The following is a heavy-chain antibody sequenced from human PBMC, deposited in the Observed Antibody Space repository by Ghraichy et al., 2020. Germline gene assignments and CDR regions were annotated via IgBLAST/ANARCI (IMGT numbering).Heavy chain of an antibody. CDR2: ITNSGGST. CDR3: AKKAERSPPPPGPGYFEC. CDR1: GFTFSNYA. D-gene: IGHD1-26*01. J-gene: IGHJ4*02. V-gene: IGHV3-23*01. Sequence: GGSLRLSCAASGFTFSNYAMSWVRQAPGKGLEWVSGITNSGGSTYYADSVKGRFTISRDNSKNTLYLQMNSLRAEDTAVYYCAKKAERSPPPPGPGYFECWGQGTLVTVS.